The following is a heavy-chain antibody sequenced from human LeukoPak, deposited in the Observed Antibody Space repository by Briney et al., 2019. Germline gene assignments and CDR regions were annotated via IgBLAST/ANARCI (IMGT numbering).Heavy chain of an antibody. CDR1: GFTFDDYA. J-gene: IGHJ6*03. V-gene: IGHV3-9*03. D-gene: IGHD3-16*01. CDR2: ITWNSDNI. Sequence: PGRALRLSCAASGFTFDDYAMHWVRQAPGKGLEWVSGITWNSDNIEYADSVKGRFTISRDNAKNSLYLQMNSLSAEDMALYYCAKGGGGRLIYYYYMDVWGKGTTVTVSS. CDR3: AKGGGGRLIYYYYMDV.